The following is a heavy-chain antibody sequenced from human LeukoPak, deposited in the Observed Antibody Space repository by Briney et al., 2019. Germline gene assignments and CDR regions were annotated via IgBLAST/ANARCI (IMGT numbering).Heavy chain of an antibody. CDR3: AKRGVVIRVILVGFHKEAYYFDS. CDR1: GITLSNYG. D-gene: IGHD3-22*01. J-gene: IGHJ4*02. CDR2: ISDSGGST. Sequence: GGSLRLSCAVSGITLSNYGMSWVRQAPGKGLEWVAGISDSGGSTNYADSVKGRFTISRDNRKHTLYLQMNSLRAEDTAVYFCAKRGVVIRVILVGFHKEAYYFDSWGQGALVTVSS. V-gene: IGHV3-23*01.